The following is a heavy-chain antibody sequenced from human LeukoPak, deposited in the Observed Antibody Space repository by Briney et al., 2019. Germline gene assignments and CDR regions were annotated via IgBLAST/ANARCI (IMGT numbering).Heavy chain of an antibody. CDR2: ISRYRSTI. V-gene: IGHV3-48*03. CDR3: ARELIFYSSGSDY. Sequence: GGSLRLSRAASGFTFSSYEMNWVSQAPGKGLGWVSYISRYRSTIYYADSVEGQFTISRDNAKNSLYLQMNSLRAEDTAVYYCARELIFYSSGSDYWGQGTLVTVSS. J-gene: IGHJ4*02. CDR1: GFTFSSYE. D-gene: IGHD6-19*01.